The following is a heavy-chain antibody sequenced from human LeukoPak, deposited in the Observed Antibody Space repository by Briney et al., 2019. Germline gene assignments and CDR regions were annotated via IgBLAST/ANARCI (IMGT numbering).Heavy chain of an antibody. D-gene: IGHD6-13*01. Sequence: SVKVSCKASGGTFSSYAISWVRQAPGQGLEWMGGIIPIFGTANYAQKFQRRVTITADESTSTAYMELSSLRSEDTAVYYCASRIAAADDYYYGMDVWGKGTTVTVSS. V-gene: IGHV1-69*01. J-gene: IGHJ6*04. CDR1: GGTFSSYA. CDR2: IIPIFGTA. CDR3: ASRIAAADDYYYGMDV.